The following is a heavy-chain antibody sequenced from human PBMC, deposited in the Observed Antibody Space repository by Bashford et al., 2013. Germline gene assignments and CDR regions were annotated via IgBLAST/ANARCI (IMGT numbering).Heavy chain of an antibody. Sequence: VRQAPGKGLEWVSYISKSSRVIYDADSVKGRFTISRDNAKNSLYLKMNSLRDEDTAVYYCARDLYSQYFYGLDVVGPRGPRSPSP. CDR2: ISKSSRVI. J-gene: IGHJ6*02. CDR3: ARDLYSQYFYGLDV. V-gene: IGHV3-48*02. D-gene: IGHD5-18*01.